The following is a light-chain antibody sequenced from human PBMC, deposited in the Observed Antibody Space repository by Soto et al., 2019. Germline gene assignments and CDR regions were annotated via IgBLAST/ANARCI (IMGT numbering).Light chain of an antibody. Sequence: QSALTQPASVSGSPGQSITISCTGTSVDVGGYDYVSWYQQHPGKAPKLMIYDVSNRPSGVSNRFSGSKSGNTASLTISGLQSEDEADYYCSSHTNSGFVFGGGTKLTVL. CDR1: SVDVGGYDY. CDR3: SSHTNSGFV. CDR2: DVS. V-gene: IGLV2-14*03. J-gene: IGLJ2*01.